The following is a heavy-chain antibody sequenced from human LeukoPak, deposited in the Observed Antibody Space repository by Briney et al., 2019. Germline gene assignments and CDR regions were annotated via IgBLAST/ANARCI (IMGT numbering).Heavy chain of an antibody. CDR1: GFTVSSNS. D-gene: IGHD6-13*01. J-gene: IGHJ5*02. Sequence: GGSLRLSCAASGFTVSSNSMTWVCQAPGKGLEWVSVIYSGGTTYYADSVKGRFTISRDNSKNTLYLQMNSLRVEDTAVYYCASSSWSRSNWFDPWGQGTLVTVSS. V-gene: IGHV3-66*02. CDR2: IYSGGTT. CDR3: ASSSWSRSNWFDP.